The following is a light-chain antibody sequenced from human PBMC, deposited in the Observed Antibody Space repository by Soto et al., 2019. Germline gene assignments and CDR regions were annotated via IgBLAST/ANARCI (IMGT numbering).Light chain of an antibody. CDR2: GAS. Sequence: EIVMTQSPATLSVSPGERATLSCRASQSVSNNLAWYQQKPGQAPRLLIYGASTRATGIPARFSGSGSGTEFTLTISSLQYEDFAVYYCQHYNNWPPYTFGQGTKLEIK. CDR3: QHYNNWPPYT. J-gene: IGKJ2*01. CDR1: QSVSNN. V-gene: IGKV3-15*01.